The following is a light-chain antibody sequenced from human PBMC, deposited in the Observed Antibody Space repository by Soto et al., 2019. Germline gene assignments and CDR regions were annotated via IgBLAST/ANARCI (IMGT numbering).Light chain of an antibody. Sequence: QSALTQPASVSGSPGQSITISCTGTSSDVGGYNYVSWYQQHPGKAPKLMIYEVSYRPSGVSNRFSGSKSGNTASLTISGLQTDDEADYYCCSYAGSYTHVFGTGTKVTVL. CDR1: SSDVGGYNY. CDR2: EVS. V-gene: IGLV2-14*01. J-gene: IGLJ1*01. CDR3: CSYAGSYTHV.